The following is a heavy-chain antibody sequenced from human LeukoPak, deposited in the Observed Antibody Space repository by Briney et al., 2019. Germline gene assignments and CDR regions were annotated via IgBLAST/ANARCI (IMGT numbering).Heavy chain of an antibody. V-gene: IGHV3-7*01. Sequence: GGSLRLSCAGSGFTFSSFWMSWVRQAPGKGLEWVANIKEDESEIYYVDSVKGRFTISRDNAKNSLYLQMSSLRAEDTAVYYCARDQTPFYYDSSGFAYWGQGTLVTVSS. CDR3: ARDQTPFYYDSSGFAY. D-gene: IGHD3-22*01. CDR1: GFTFSSFW. J-gene: IGHJ4*02. CDR2: IKEDESEI.